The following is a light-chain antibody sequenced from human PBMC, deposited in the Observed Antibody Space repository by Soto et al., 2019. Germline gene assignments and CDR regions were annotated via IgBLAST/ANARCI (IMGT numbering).Light chain of an antibody. CDR3: QQYNNWPRT. Sequence: EIVITQSPGTLSVSPGERATLSCRASQSVSSNVAWYQQKCGQAPRLLIYGASTRATGIPARFSGRGSGTEFTLTISSLQSEDFAVYYCQQYNNWPRTFGQGTKVEIK. CDR1: QSVSSN. CDR2: GAS. J-gene: IGKJ1*01. V-gene: IGKV3-15*01.